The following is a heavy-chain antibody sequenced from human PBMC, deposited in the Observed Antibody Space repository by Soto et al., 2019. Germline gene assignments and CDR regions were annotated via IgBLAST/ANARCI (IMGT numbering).Heavy chain of an antibody. CDR2: ISYDGSDK. V-gene: IGHV3-30*03. CDR1: GFTFSSYG. Sequence: GGSLRLSCAASGFTFSSYGMHWVRQSPGTGLEWVAVISYDGSDKYYADSVKGRFTISRDNSKNRLYLQMNSLRAEDTAVYYCATMERLFDYWGQGT. J-gene: IGHJ4*02. D-gene: IGHD3-3*01. CDR3: ATMERLFDY.